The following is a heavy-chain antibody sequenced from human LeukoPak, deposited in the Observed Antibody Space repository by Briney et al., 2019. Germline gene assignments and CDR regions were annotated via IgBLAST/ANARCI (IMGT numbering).Heavy chain of an antibody. Sequence: SETLSLTCTVSGGSISSSSYYWGWIPQPPGKGLEWIGRIYYSGSTYHNPSLNSRVTISVDTSKNQFSLKLSSVTAADPAVYYCARNPRFGADAFDIWAQGTMVTVSS. V-gene: IGHV4-39*07. CDR2: IYYSGST. CDR3: ARNPRFGADAFDI. CDR1: GGSISSSSYY. D-gene: IGHD3-10*01. J-gene: IGHJ3*02.